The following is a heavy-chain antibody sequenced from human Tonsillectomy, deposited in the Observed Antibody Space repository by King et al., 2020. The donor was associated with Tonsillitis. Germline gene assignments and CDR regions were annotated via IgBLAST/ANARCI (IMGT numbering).Heavy chain of an antibody. D-gene: IGHD3-16*01. J-gene: IGHJ6*02. V-gene: IGHV3-23*01. Sequence: VQSGGSLTLYCTATGLTFSSYAMAWVRRSPGKGLDWVSSISTTGGATYYADSVKGRFTISRDNSNSTLFLQMSNLRADDTAIYFCARKGLYYSLDVWGQGTTVTVS. CDR3: ARKGLYYSLDV. CDR2: ISTTGGAT. CDR1: GLTFSSYA.